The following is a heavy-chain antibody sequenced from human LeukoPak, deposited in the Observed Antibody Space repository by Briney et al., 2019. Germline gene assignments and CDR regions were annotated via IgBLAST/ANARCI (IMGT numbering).Heavy chain of an antibody. CDR1: GFTFSSYW. CDR2: IYSGGST. V-gene: IGHV3-53*01. J-gene: IGHJ4*02. CDR3: ARDPLYGEPDDY. D-gene: IGHD4-17*01. Sequence: GGSLRLSCAASGFTFSSYWMSWVRQAPGKGQEWVSVIYSGGSTYYADSVKGRFTISRDNSKNTLYLQMNSLRAEDTAVYYCARDPLYGEPDDYWGQGTLVTVSS.